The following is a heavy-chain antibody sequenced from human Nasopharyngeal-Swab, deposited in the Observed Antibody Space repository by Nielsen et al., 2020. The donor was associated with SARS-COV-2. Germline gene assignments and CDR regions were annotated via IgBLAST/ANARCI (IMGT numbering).Heavy chain of an antibody. J-gene: IGHJ3*02. Sequence: GESLKISCAASGFTFSSYAMSWVRQAPGKGLEWVSAISDSGGSTYYADSVKGRFTISRDNSKNTLYLQMNSLRAEDTAVYYCATPNYYGSGSYRKGGDAFDIWGQGTMVTVSS. CDR3: ATPNYYGSGSYRKGGDAFDI. CDR1: GFTFSSYA. D-gene: IGHD3-10*01. CDR2: ISDSGGST. V-gene: IGHV3-23*01.